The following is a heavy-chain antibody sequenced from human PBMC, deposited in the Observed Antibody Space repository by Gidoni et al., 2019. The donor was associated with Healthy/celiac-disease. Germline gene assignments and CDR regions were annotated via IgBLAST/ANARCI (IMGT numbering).Heavy chain of an antibody. CDR1: GFTFSSYG. CDR3: AKDSWGYGMDV. V-gene: IGHV3-30*18. Sequence: QVQLVESGGGVVQPGRSLRLSCAASGFTFSSYGMHWVRQAPGKGLEWVAVISYDGSNKYYADSVKGRFTISRDNSKNTLYLQMNSLRAEDTAVYYCAKDSWGYGMDVWGQGTTVTVSS. CDR2: ISYDGSNK. D-gene: IGHD2-15*01. J-gene: IGHJ6*02.